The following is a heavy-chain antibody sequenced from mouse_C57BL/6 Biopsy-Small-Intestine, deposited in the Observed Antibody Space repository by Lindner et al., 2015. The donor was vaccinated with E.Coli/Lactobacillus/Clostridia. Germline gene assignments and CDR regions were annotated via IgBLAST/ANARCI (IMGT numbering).Heavy chain of an antibody. CDR2: IYPGDGDT. CDR3: TVYGSGSSYWYFDV. D-gene: IGHD1-1*01. V-gene: IGHV1-80*01. CDR1: GYAFSSYW. Sequence: VQLQESGAELVKPGASAKISRKASGYAFSSYWMNWVKQRPGKGLEWIGQIYPGDGDTNYNGKFKGKATLTADKSSSTAYMQLSSLTSEDSAVYFCTVYGSGSSYWYFDVWGTGTTVTVSS. J-gene: IGHJ1*03.